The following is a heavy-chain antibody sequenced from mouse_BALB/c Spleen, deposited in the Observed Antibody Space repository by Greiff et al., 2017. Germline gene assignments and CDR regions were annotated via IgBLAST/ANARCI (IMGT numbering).Heavy chain of an antibody. CDR3: ARIPRTARATDYAMDY. Sequence: EVQLQQSGPELVKPGASVKISCKASGYSFTGYYMHWVKQSHVKSLEWIGRINPYNGATSYNQNFKDKASLTVDKSSSTAYMELHSLTSEDSAVYYCARIPRTARATDYAMDYWGQGTSVTVSS. J-gene: IGHJ4*01. CDR2: INPYNGAT. V-gene: IGHV1-31*01. D-gene: IGHD3-2*01. CDR1: GYSFTGYY.